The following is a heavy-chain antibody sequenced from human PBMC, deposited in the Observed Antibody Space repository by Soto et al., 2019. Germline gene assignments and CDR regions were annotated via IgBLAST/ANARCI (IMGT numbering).Heavy chain of an antibody. D-gene: IGHD4-17*01. CDR1: GVTFADYA. Sequence: GGSLRLSCAASGVTFADYAMHWVRQAPGKGLXWGSGISWNSGSIGYADSVKGRFTISRDNAKNSLYLQMNSLRAEDTALYYCAKDGGGDYGDYYYYYYMDVWGKGTTVTVSS. CDR3: AKDGGGDYGDYYYYYYMDV. J-gene: IGHJ6*03. V-gene: IGHV3-9*01. CDR2: ISWNSGSI.